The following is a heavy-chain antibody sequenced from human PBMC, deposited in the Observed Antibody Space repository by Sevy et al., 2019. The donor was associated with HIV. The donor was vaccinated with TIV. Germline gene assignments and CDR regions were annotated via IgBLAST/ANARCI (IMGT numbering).Heavy chain of an antibody. D-gene: IGHD1-26*01. Sequence: GGSLRLSCAPSGFTFSSYWMSWVRQAPGKGLEWVANIKQDGSEKYYVDSVKGRFTISRDNAKNSLYLQMNSLRAEDTAVYYCARVSEGALYMDVWGKGTTVIVSS. CDR2: IKQDGSEK. J-gene: IGHJ6*03. CDR3: ARVSEGALYMDV. CDR1: GFTFSSYW. V-gene: IGHV3-7*03.